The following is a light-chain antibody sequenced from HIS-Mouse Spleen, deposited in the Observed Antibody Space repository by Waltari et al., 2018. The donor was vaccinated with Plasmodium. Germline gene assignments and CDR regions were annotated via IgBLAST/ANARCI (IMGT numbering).Light chain of an antibody. CDR1: QSISSY. J-gene: IGKJ4*01. Sequence: DIQMTQSPSSLSASVGDRVTITCRASQSISSYLNWYQQKPGKAPKHLIYAASSLQSGVPSRFSGSGSGTDFTLTISRLQPKYFATYYCQQANSFPRTFSGGTKVEIK. CDR2: AAS. CDR3: QQANSFPRT. V-gene: IGKV1-39*01.